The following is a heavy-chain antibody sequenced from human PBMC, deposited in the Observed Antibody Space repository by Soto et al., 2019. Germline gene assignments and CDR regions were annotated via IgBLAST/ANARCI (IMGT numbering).Heavy chain of an antibody. Sequence: SETLSLTCTVSGASVSSYYWSWIRQPPGKGLEWLGYILYTGNTNYNPSLKSRVTMSVDTSKNQVSLKLSAVTAADTAVYFCARAAYGSGSYYAPYYYYAMDVWGQGTTVTVSS. CDR2: ILYTGNT. J-gene: IGHJ6*02. D-gene: IGHD3-10*01. V-gene: IGHV4-59*02. CDR1: GASVSSYY. CDR3: ARAAYGSGSYYAPYYYYAMDV.